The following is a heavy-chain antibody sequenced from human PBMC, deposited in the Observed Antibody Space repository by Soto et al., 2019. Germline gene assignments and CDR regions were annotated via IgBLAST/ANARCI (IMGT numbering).Heavy chain of an antibody. J-gene: IGHJ5*02. CDR3: ARVNDFWTGYYSTNWFDP. Sequence: KPSETLSLTCTVSGGSISSYYWTWIQQPPGKGLEWIGYIYYSGSTNHNPSLKSRVTISVDTSKNQFSLKLSSVTAADTAVYYCARVNDFWTGYYSTNWFDPWGQGTLVTVSS. CDR2: IYYSGST. D-gene: IGHD3-3*01. CDR1: GGSISSYY. V-gene: IGHV4-59*01.